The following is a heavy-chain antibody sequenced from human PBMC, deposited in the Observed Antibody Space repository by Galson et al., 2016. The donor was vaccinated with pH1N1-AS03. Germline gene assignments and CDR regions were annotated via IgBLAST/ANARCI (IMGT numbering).Heavy chain of an antibody. CDR1: GVSVTSSGVG. V-gene: IGHV2-5*02. CDR3: ALPNSGGNAFEI. CDR2: VYWDETR. Sequence: PALVKPTQTLTLTCSVSGVSVTSSGVGVGWFRQPPGKALEWLALVYWDETRRYSPSLTNRLTITKHYSKNQVVLTVTSVDPMDIATYFCALPNSGGNAFEIWGPGTMVTVSS. J-gene: IGHJ3*02. D-gene: IGHD2/OR15-2a*01.